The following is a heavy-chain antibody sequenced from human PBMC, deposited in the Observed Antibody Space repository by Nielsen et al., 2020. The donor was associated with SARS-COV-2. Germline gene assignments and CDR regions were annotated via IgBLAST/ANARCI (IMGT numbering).Heavy chain of an antibody. J-gene: IGHJ4*02. D-gene: IGHD6-19*01. CDR3: ARDLSGSSGWQEYYFDY. CDR2: INWNGGST. CDR1: GFTFDDYG. Sequence: GGSLRLSCAASGFTFDDYGMSWVRQAPGKGLEWVSGINWNGGSTGYADSVKGRFTISRDNAKNSLYLQMNSLRAEDTALYYCARDLSGSSGWQEYYFDYWGQGTLVTVSS. V-gene: IGHV3-20*04.